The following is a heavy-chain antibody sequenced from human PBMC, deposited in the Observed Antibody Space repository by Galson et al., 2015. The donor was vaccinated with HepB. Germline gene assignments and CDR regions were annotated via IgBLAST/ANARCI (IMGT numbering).Heavy chain of an antibody. V-gene: IGHV3-30-3*01. D-gene: IGHD6-13*01. CDR1: GFTFSGYA. CDR3: ARTRAGRPLWGYYFDY. CDR2: ISYDGGNK. Sequence: SLRLSCAASGFTFSGYALHWVRQAPGKGLEWVAVISYDGGNKYYADSVKGRFTISRDNSKSTLYLQINSLRPEDTAVYYCARTRAGRPLWGYYFDYWGQGTLVTVSS. J-gene: IGHJ4*02.